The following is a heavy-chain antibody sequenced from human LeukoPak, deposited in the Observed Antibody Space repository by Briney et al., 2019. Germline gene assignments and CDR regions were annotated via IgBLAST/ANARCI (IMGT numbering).Heavy chain of an antibody. J-gene: IGHJ6*02. V-gene: IGHV3-7*01. CDR2: IKTDGSEK. D-gene: IGHD2-15*01. Sequence: PGGSLRLSCEGSGFTFSNYWMGWVRQAPGKGLQWVANIKTDGSEKYYVDSVKGRFTISRDNAKNSLYLQMNSLRAEDTVVYYCARQSYCSGGSCYSNYYYGMDVWGQGTTVTVSS. CDR3: ARQSYCSGGSCYSNYYYGMDV. CDR1: GFTFSNYW.